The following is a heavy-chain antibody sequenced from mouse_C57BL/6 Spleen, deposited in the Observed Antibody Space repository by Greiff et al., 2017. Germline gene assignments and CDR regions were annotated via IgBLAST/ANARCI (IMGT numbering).Heavy chain of an antibody. Sequence: QVQLQQPGAELMKPGASVKLSCKASGYTFTGYWMQWVKQRPGHGLEWIGRILPGGGNTNYNKKFKGKATFTVDKSSNTAYVQLSSLTTEDSAVYYCSRIGYYGSSFDYWGQGTTLTVSS. CDR2: ILPGGGNT. D-gene: IGHD1-1*01. CDR3: SRIGYYGSSFDY. CDR1: GYTFTGYW. V-gene: IGHV1-9*01. J-gene: IGHJ2*01.